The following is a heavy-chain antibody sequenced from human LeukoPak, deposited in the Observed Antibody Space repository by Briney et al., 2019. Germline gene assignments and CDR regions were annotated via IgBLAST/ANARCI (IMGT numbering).Heavy chain of an antibody. Sequence: ASVKVSCKVSGYTLTELSMHWVRQAPGKGLEWMGWINPNSGGTNYAQKFQGWVTMTRDTSISTAYMELSRLRSDDTAVYYCARVKYYYDSSGYYGLGYWGQGTLVTVSS. V-gene: IGHV1-2*04. CDR1: GYTLTELS. J-gene: IGHJ4*02. D-gene: IGHD3-22*01. CDR3: ARVKYYYDSSGYYGLGY. CDR2: INPNSGGT.